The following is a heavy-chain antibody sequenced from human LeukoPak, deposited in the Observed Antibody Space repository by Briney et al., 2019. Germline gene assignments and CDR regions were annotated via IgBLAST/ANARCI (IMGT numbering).Heavy chain of an antibody. CDR3: ARDITKTYYYDSSGSLDAFDI. CDR1: GYTFTGYY. Sequence: ASVKVSCKASGYTFTGYYMHWVRQAPGQGLEWMGWINPNSGGTNYAQKLQGRVTMTTDTSTSTAYMELRSLRSDDTAVYYCARDITKTYYYDSSGSLDAFDIWGQGTMVTVSS. V-gene: IGHV1-2*02. CDR2: INPNSGGT. D-gene: IGHD3-22*01. J-gene: IGHJ3*02.